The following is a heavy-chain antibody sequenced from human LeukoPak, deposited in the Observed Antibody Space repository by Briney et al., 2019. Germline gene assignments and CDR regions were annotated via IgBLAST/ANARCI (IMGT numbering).Heavy chain of an antibody. V-gene: IGHV4-31*03. CDR1: GGSISSGGYY. J-gene: IGHJ5*01. D-gene: IGHD6-13*01. CDR3: ARDRSSSSWYDF. Sequence: SETLSLTCTVSGGSISSGGYYWSWIRQHPGKGLEWIGYIYYSGSTYYNPSLKSRVTISVDTSKNQFSLKLSSVTAADTAVYYCARDRSSSSWYDFWGQGTLVTVSS. CDR2: IYYSGST.